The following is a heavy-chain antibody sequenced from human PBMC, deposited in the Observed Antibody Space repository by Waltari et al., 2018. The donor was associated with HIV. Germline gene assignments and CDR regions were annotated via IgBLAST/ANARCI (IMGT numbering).Heavy chain of an antibody. D-gene: IGHD4-17*01. CDR2: IWYDGSNK. Sequence: QVQLVESGGGVVQPGRSLRLSCAASGFTFNNYGMHWVRQAAGKGVEWVAVIWYDGSNKYYADSVKGRFTISRDNSKNTVYLQMNSLRAEDTAVYYCARAAYGDYNSFDYWGQGTLATVSS. CDR1: GFTFNNYG. V-gene: IGHV3-33*01. J-gene: IGHJ4*02. CDR3: ARAAYGDYNSFDY.